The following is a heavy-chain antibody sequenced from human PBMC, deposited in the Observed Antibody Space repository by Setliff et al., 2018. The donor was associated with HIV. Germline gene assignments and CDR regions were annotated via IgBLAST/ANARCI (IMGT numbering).Heavy chain of an antibody. D-gene: IGHD3-10*01. CDR3: ARHTIDISLLVVQDPGPFDV. V-gene: IGHV5-51*01. Sequence: PGESLKISCTGSGYSFSNHWIGWVRQMPGRGLEWVGIIYPQDSDTRYSPSFEGHVTISADTSRYTAHLQWSALKASDTAMYYCARHTIDISLLVVQDPGPFDVWGRGTMVTVSS. CDR2: IYPQDSDT. J-gene: IGHJ3*01. CDR1: GYSFSNHW.